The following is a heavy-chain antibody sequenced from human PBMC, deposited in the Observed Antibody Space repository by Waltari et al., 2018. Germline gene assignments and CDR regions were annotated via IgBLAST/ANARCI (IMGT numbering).Heavy chain of an antibody. D-gene: IGHD3-3*01. Sequence: QVQLVQSGSEVKKPGASVKVSCKASGYNFTSYALNWVRQAPGQGIEWMGWIHTHTGNLPYAQSFTARFVCSLDTSVITAYLQISSLKAEDTAVYYCATPFYDFWSGYSHYYYYGMDVWGQGTTVTVSS. V-gene: IGHV7-4-1*02. J-gene: IGHJ6*02. CDR2: IHTHTGNL. CDR1: GYNFTSYA. CDR3: ATPFYDFWSGYSHYYYYGMDV.